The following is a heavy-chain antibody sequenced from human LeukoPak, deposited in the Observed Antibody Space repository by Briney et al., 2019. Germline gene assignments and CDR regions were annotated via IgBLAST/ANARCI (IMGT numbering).Heavy chain of an antibody. J-gene: IGHJ4*02. CDR3: ARVSGYYGSGIDC. Sequence: GGSLRLSCAASGFTVSSNYMSWVRQAPGKGLEWVSVIYSGGSTYYADSVKGRFTISRDNSKNTLYLQMNSLRAEDTAVYYCARVSGYYGSGIDCWGQGTLVTVSS. CDR1: GFTVSSNY. CDR2: IYSGGST. D-gene: IGHD3-10*01. V-gene: IGHV3-53*01.